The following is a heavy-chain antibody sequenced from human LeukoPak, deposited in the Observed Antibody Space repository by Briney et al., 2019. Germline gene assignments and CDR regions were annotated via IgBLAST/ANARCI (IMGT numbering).Heavy chain of an antibody. J-gene: IGHJ3*02. CDR2: IYHSGST. CDR1: GYSISSGYY. Sequence: SETLSLTCTVSGYSISSGYYWGWIRQPPGKGLEWIGSIYHSGSTYYNPSLKSRVTISVDTSKNQFSLKLSSVTAADTAVYYCARVVCSGGSCYDAFDIWGQGTMVTVSS. D-gene: IGHD2-15*01. CDR3: ARVVCSGGSCYDAFDI. V-gene: IGHV4-38-2*02.